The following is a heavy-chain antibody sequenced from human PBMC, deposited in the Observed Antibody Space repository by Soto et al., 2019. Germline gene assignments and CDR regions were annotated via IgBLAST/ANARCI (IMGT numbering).Heavy chain of an antibody. V-gene: IGHV1-46*01. CDR3: AGDPGYSSGWYDAFFDY. Sequence: ASVKVSCKASGYTFTSYYMHWVRQAPGQGLEWMGMINPSGGIASYAQKFQGRVTMTADTSTSTAYMELSSLRSEDTAVYYCAGDPGYSSGWYDAFFDYWGQGTLVTVSS. D-gene: IGHD6-19*01. J-gene: IGHJ4*02. CDR2: INPSGGIA. CDR1: GYTFTSYY.